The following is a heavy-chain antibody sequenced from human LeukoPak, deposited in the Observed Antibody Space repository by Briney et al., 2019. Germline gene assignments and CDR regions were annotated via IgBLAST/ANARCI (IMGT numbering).Heavy chain of an antibody. D-gene: IGHD3-22*01. CDR1: GYTFTSYG. CDR2: IIPILGIA. CDR3: AREARGYYDSSDY. Sequence: ASVKVSCKASGYTFTSYGISWVRQAPGQGLEWMGRIIPILGIANYAQKFQGRVTITADKSTSTAYMELSSLRSEDTAVYYCAREARGYYDSSDYWGQGTLVTVSS. V-gene: IGHV1-69*04. J-gene: IGHJ4*02.